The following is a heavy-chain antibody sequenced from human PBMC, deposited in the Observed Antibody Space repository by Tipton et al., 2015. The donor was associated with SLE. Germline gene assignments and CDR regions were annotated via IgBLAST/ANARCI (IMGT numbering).Heavy chain of an antibody. V-gene: IGHV4-61*02. D-gene: IGHD6-13*01. Sequence: GLVKPSETLSLTCTVSGGSISSGSYYWSWIRQPAGKGLEWIGRIYTSGSTNYNPSLKSRVTISVDTSMNQFSLKLSSVTAADTAVYYCARDRDKYSSSWYYFDYWGQGTLVTVSS. J-gene: IGHJ4*02. CDR3: ARDRDKYSSSWYYFDY. CDR2: IYTSGST. CDR1: GGSISSGSYY.